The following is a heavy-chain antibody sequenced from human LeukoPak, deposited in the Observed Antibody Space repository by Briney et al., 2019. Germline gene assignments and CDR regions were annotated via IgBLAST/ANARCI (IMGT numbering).Heavy chain of an antibody. CDR3: ARGRQYSSGWNYFDY. CDR2: ISYDGSNK. Sequence: PGGSLRLSCAASGFTFSSYGMHWVRQAPGKGLEWVAVISYDGSNKYYADSVKGRFTISRDNSKNTLYLQMNSLRAEDTAVYYCARGRQYSSGWNYFDYWGQGTLVTVPS. CDR1: GFTFSSYG. D-gene: IGHD6-19*01. V-gene: IGHV3-30*03. J-gene: IGHJ4*02.